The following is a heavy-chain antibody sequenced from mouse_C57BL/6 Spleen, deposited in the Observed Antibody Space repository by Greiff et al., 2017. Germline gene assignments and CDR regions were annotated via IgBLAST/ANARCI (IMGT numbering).Heavy chain of an antibody. CDR1: GYSITSGYY. V-gene: IGHV3-6*01. D-gene: IGHD1-1*01. CDR2: ISYDGSN. Sequence: ESGPGLVKPSQSLSLTCSVTGYSITSGYYWNWIRQFPGNQLEWMGYISYDGSNNYNPSLKNRISITRDTSKNQFFLKLNSVTTEDTATYYCAREITTGYFDVWGTGTTVTVSS. CDR3: AREITTGYFDV. J-gene: IGHJ1*03.